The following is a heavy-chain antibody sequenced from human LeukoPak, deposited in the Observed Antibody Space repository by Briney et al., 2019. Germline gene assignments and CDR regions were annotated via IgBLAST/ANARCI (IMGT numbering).Heavy chain of an antibody. CDR2: ISWDGGSA. Sequence: GGSLRLSCVASGFTFDDYALHWVRQVPGKSLEWVALISWDGGSAHYADSVKGRFTISRDNAKNSLYLQMNSLRAEDTALYYCAKAPEGYYYYMDVWGKGTTVTISS. J-gene: IGHJ6*03. CDR3: AKAPEGYYYYMDV. V-gene: IGHV3-43D*03. CDR1: GFTFDDYA.